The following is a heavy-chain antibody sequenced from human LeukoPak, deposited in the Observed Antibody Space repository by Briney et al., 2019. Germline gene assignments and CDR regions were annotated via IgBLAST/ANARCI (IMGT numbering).Heavy chain of an antibody. J-gene: IGHJ4*02. CDR3: ARPYGGSSVGVDY. CDR2: ISDDGNNK. V-gene: IGHV3-30*03. D-gene: IGHD1-26*01. CDR1: GFTFTNFA. Sequence: GGSLRLSCAASGFTFTNFAMHWVRQAPGKGLEWVTVISDDGNNKYFADSVKGRFTISRDNSKNKLYLQMNSLRDEDTAVYYCARPYGGSSVGVDYWGQGTLVTVSS.